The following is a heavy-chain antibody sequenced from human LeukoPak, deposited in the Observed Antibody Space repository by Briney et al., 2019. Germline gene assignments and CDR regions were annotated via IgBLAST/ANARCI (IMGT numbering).Heavy chain of an antibody. V-gene: IGHV3-11*05. J-gene: IGHJ5*02. CDR3: ARGSARWFDP. Sequence: PGRSLRLSCAASGFTFSDSYMSWIRQAAGKGLEWISYISSTSSHTNYADSVKGRFTISRDNAKRSLYLQMNNLRAEDTAVYYCARGSARWFDPWGQGTLVTVSS. CDR1: GFTFSDSY. CDR2: ISSTSSHT.